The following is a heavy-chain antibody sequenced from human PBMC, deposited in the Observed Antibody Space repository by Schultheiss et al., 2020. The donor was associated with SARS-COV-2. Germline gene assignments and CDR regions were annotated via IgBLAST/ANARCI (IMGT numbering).Heavy chain of an antibody. CDR3: ARGGIYSDYWYNRAGYLDF. Sequence: SQTLSLTCTVSGGSISSSSYYWGWIRQPPGKGLEWIGSIYYSGTTYYNPSLKSRVTISVDTSKNQFSLKLDSVTAADTAVYYCARGGIYSDYWYNRAGYLDFWGQGMLVTVSS. CDR2: IYYSGTT. V-gene: IGHV4-39*07. J-gene: IGHJ4*02. D-gene: IGHD1/OR15-1a*01. CDR1: GGSISSSSYY.